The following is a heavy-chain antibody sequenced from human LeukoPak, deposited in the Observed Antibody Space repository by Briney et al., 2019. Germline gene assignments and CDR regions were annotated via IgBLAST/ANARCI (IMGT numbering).Heavy chain of an antibody. J-gene: IGHJ4*02. CDR1: GFTFSDYD. V-gene: IGHV3-21*06. CDR3: GRAFPPLRTSSAGDL. D-gene: IGHD3-16*01. CDR2: ISGRSSHT. Sequence: GGSLRLSCSASGFTFSDYDMNWIRQAPGKGLEWISPISGRSSHTYYGDSVKGRFSISRDNAKNLLYLQMNGLGAEDTAVYYCGRAFPPLRTSSAGDLWGQGTLVTVSS.